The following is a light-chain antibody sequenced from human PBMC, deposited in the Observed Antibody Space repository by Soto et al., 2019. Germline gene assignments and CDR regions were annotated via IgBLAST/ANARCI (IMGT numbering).Light chain of an antibody. CDR3: EQYDSRSPWT. V-gene: IGKV1-5*01. J-gene: IGKJ1*01. Sequence: DIQLTQSPSSLSASFGDRFTITCRAIESVPIWLAWYQQKPGKAPRLLIYDASTLEGGVPSRFSASGSGTEFTLTISSLQPDDFATYYCEQYDSRSPWTFGQGTKIEIK. CDR2: DAS. CDR1: ESVPIW.